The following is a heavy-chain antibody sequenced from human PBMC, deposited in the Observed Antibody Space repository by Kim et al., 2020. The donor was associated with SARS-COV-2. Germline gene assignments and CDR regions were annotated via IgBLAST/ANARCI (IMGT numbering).Heavy chain of an antibody. D-gene: IGHD3-10*01. Sequence: SVKVSCKASGGTFSSYAISWVRQAPGQGLEWMGGIIPIFGTANYAQKFQGRVTITADESTSTAYMELSSLRSEDTAVYYCARRTGERDYYGSGSSPLYYYYYGMDVWGQGTTVTVSS. CDR3: ARRTGERDYYGSGSSPLYYYYYGMDV. V-gene: IGHV1-69*13. J-gene: IGHJ6*02. CDR1: GGTFSSYA. CDR2: IIPIFGTA.